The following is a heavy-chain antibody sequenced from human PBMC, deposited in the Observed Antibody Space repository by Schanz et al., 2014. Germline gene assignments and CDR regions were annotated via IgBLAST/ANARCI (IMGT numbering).Heavy chain of an antibody. D-gene: IGHD3-10*01. CDR2: IYSTGST. CDR1: GGSFSGYY. CDR3: ARDMVENWFDS. J-gene: IGHJ5*01. Sequence: QVQLQESGPGLVKPSQTLSLTCTVDGGSFSGYYWSWIRQSPDKGLEWIGRIYSTGSTNYNPSLKSRVTISKDTSKNQFPLKRTSVTAADTAVYYCARDMVENWFDSWGQGTLVTVSS. V-gene: IGHV4-4*07.